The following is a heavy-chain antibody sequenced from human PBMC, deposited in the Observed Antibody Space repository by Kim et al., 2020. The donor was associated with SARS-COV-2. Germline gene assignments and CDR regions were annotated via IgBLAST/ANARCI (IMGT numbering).Heavy chain of an antibody. Sequence: GGSLRLSCAASGFTFSSYSMNWVRQAPGKGLEWVSSISSSSSYIYYADSVKGRFTISRDNAKNSLYLQMNSLRAEDTAVYYCARDGYDILTGYIGFDYWGQGTLVTVSS. CDR1: GFTFSSYS. CDR2: ISSSSSYI. V-gene: IGHV3-21*01. CDR3: ARDGYDILTGYIGFDY. D-gene: IGHD3-9*01. J-gene: IGHJ4*02.